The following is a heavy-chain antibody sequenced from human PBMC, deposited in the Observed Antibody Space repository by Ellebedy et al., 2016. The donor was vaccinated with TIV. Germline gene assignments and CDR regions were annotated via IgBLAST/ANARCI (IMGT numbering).Heavy chain of an antibody. CDR3: ARGRQYSHSSGYYLDY. V-gene: IGHV4-34*01. CDR1: GGSFSGYY. CDR2: INQSGST. D-gene: IGHD3-22*01. J-gene: IGHJ4*02. Sequence: SETLSLTXAVYGGSFSGYYWSWIRQPPGKGLEWIGEINQSGSTNHNPSLKSRVTISADTSKNQFSLKLSSLTAADTAVHYCARGRQYSHSSGYYLDYWGQGPLVTVSS.